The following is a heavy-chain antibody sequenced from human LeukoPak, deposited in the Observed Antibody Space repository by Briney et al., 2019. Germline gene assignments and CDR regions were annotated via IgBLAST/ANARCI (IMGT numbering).Heavy chain of an antibody. D-gene: IGHD6-19*01. CDR2: IYYSGGT. J-gene: IGHJ4*02. CDR3: ARTIAVAGPFGY. CDR1: GGSISSYY. Sequence: PSETLSLTCTVSGGSISSYYWSWIRQPPGKGLEWIGYIYYSGGTNYNPSLKSRVTISVDTSKNQFSLKLSSVTAADTAVYYCARTIAVAGPFGYWGQGTLVTVSS. V-gene: IGHV4-59*01.